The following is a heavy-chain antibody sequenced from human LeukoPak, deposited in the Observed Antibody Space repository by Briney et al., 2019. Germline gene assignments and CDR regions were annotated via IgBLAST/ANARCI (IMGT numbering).Heavy chain of an antibody. V-gene: IGHV3-23*01. Sequence: GGSLRLSCAASGFTFSSYAMSWVRQAPGKGLEWVSAISGSGGSTYYADSVKGRFTISRDNSKNTLYLQMNSLRAEDTAVYYCARVGLYSSSWYYFDYWGQGTLVTVSS. D-gene: IGHD6-13*01. CDR2: ISGSGGST. CDR1: GFTFSSYA. J-gene: IGHJ4*02. CDR3: ARVGLYSSSWYYFDY.